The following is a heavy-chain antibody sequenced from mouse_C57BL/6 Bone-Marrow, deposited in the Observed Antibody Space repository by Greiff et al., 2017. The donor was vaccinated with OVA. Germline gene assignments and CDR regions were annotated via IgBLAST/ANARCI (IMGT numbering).Heavy chain of an antibody. CDR2: IDPSDSYT. D-gene: IGHD1-1*01. V-gene: IGHV1-69*01. J-gene: IGHJ1*03. Sequence: QVQLQQPGAELVMPGASVKLSCKASGYTFTSYWMHWVKQRPGQGLEWIGEIDPSDSYTNYNQKFKGKSTLTVDKSSSTAYMQLSSLTSEDSAVYYCAREDGYGSSPDWYFDVWGTGTTVTVSS. CDR3: AREDGYGSSPDWYFDV. CDR1: GYTFTSYW.